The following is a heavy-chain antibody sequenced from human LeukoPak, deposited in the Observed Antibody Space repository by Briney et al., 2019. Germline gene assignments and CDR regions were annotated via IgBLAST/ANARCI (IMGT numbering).Heavy chain of an antibody. CDR3: ARIISGWYAPAPCFDY. D-gene: IGHD6-19*01. CDR1: GYTFTSYG. CDR2: ISAYNGNT. J-gene: IGHJ4*02. V-gene: IGHV1-18*01. Sequence: GASVKVSCKASGYTFTSYGISWVRQAPGQGLEWMGGISAYNGNTNYAQKLQGRVTMTTDTSTSTAYMELRSLRSDDTAVYYCARIISGWYAPAPCFDYWGQGTLVTVSS.